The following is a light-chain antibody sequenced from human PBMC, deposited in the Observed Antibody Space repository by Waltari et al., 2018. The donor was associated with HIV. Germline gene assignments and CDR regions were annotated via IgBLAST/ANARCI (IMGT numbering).Light chain of an antibody. CDR3: AAWDDSLNGPV. CDR1: SSNIGSNT. V-gene: IGLV1-44*01. J-gene: IGLJ3*02. Sequence: QSVLTQPPSASGTPGQRVTISCSGSSSNIGSNTVKWYQQLPGTAPKRLIYSNNQRPSGVPDRCSGSKSGTSASLAISGLQSEDEADYYCAAWDDSLNGPVFGGGTKLTVL. CDR2: SNN.